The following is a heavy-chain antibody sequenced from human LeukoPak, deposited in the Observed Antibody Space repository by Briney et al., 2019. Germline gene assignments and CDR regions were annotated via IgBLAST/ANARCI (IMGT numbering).Heavy chain of an antibody. CDR3: AKDAKHFDTSGYLIPTDY. D-gene: IGHD3-22*01. CDR2: ISGSDGTT. J-gene: IGHJ4*02. V-gene: IGHV3-23*01. Sequence: PGGSLRLSCAASGFTFSRFAMSGIRQAPGKDLEWVSSISGSDGTTYYAESVEGRFTISRDNSKNILYLQMNSLRADDTAVYYCAKDAKHFDTSGYLIPTDYWGQGTLVTVSS. CDR1: GFTFSRFA.